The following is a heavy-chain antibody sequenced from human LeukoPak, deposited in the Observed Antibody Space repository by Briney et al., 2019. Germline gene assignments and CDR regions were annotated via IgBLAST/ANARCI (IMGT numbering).Heavy chain of an antibody. D-gene: IGHD1/OR15-1a*01. V-gene: IGHV3-30-3*01. CDR3: ASYGRTEGDAFDI. CDR1: GFTFSRYA. CDR2: ISSDGSNK. J-gene: IGHJ3*02. Sequence: PGGSLRLSCAASGFTFSRYALHWVRQAPGKGLEWVAVISSDGSNKYYAGSVEGRFTISRDNYNNTLLLQMNSLRAEDTAVYYCASYGRTEGDAFDIWGQGTMVTVSS.